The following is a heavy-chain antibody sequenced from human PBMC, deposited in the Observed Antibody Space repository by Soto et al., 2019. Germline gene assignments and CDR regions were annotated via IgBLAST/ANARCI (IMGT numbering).Heavy chain of an antibody. Sequence: QITLKESGPTLVKPTQTLTLTCTFSGFSLSTSGVGVGWIGQPPGKSLEWLALIYWDDDKRYSPSLKSRLTITKDTSKNQVVLTMTNMDPVDTATYYCAHATAMASRKVDWFDPWGQGTLVTVSS. CDR2: IYWDDDK. V-gene: IGHV2-5*02. CDR3: AHATAMASRKVDWFDP. J-gene: IGHJ5*02. D-gene: IGHD5-18*01. CDR1: GFSLSTSGVG.